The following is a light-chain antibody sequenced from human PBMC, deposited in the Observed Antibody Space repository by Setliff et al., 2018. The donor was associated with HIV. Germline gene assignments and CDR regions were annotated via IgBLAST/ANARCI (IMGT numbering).Light chain of an antibody. CDR1: SSDVGGYSH. CDR2: EVR. J-gene: IGLJ1*01. V-gene: IGLV2-14*01. Sequence: QSALTQPASVSGSPGQSITISCTGTSSDVGGYSHVSWYQQHPGKAPKLIIYEVRNRPSGVSNRFSGYKSGNTASLTISGLQTEDEADYYCSSYAITNTLPFGTGTKVTVL. CDR3: SSYAITNTLP.